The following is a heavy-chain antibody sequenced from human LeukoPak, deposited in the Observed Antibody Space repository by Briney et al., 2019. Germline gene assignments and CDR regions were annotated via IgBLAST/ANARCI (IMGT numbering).Heavy chain of an antibody. CDR1: GGSFSSYY. Sequence: SETLSLTCTVSGGSFSSYYWSWIRQPPGKGLEWIGRIYTSGSTNYNPSLKSRVTMSVDTSKNQFSLKLSSVTAEDTAVYYCARVFGAVTGSFDYCSQGSLVTVYS. CDR2: IYTSGST. V-gene: IGHV4-4*07. CDR3: ARVFGAVTGSFDY. D-gene: IGHD6-19*01. J-gene: IGHJ4*01.